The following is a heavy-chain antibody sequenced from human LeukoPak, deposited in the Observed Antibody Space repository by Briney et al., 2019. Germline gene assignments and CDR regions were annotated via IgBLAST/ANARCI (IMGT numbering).Heavy chain of an antibody. CDR1: RFTFSSYA. V-gene: IGHV3-23*01. CDR2: ISGSGGST. D-gene: IGHD3-16*01. CDR3: AKDNQRGTHYYCMDV. Sequence: GGSLRLSCAASRFTFSSYAMSWVRQAPGKGLEWVSAISGSGGSTYYADSVKGRFTISRDNSKNTLYLQMNSLRAEDTAVYYCAKDNQRGTHYYCMDVWGKGTTVTVSS. J-gene: IGHJ6*03.